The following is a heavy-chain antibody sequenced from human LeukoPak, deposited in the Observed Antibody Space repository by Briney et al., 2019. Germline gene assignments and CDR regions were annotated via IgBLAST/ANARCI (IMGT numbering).Heavy chain of an antibody. V-gene: IGHV3-23*01. CDR3: AKDEDILTGYYVGYFDY. CDR2: ISGSGGST. CDR1: GFTFSSYG. Sequence: GGSLRLSCAASGFTFSSYGMSWVRQAPGKGLEWVSAISGSGGSTYYADSVKGRFTISRDNSKNTLYLQMNSLRAEDTAVYYCAKDEDILTGYYVGYFDYWGQGTLVTVSS. D-gene: IGHD3-9*01. J-gene: IGHJ4*02.